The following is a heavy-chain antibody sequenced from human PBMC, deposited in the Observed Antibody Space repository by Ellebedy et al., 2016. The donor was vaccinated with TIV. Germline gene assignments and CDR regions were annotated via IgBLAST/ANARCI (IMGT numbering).Heavy chain of an antibody. CDR3: ARASYHYDSSGYYTFDY. CDR1: GFTVSSNY. Sequence: GESLKISCAASGFTVSSNYMSWVRQAPGKGLEWVSIIYSGGGTYYADSVKGRFTIFRDNSKNTLYLQMDSLRAEDTAVYYCARASYHYDSSGYYTFDYWGQGTLVTVSS. CDR2: IYSGGGT. J-gene: IGHJ4*02. D-gene: IGHD3-22*01. V-gene: IGHV3-53*01.